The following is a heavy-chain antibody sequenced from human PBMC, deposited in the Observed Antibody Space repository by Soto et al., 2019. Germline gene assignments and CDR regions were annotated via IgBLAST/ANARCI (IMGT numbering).Heavy chain of an antibody. J-gene: IGHJ6*02. V-gene: IGHV4-59*01. CDR2: IFDSGST. Sequence: SETLALTCTDSGDSISSYYWSWIRQPPGKGLEWIGYIFDSGSTKYNPSLKSRVTISVDTSRTQFSLNLKSVTAADTAIYYCARDKRRYNSGMDVWGQGTTVTVSS. CDR1: GDSISSYY. CDR3: ARDKRRYNSGMDV. D-gene: IGHD3-9*01.